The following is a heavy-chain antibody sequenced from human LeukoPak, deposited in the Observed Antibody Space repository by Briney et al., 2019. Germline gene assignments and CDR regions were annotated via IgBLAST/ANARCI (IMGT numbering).Heavy chain of an antibody. J-gene: IGHJ4*02. Sequence: PSGTLSLTCAVTGGSISSSNWRSRVRQPPGKGLEWIGEIYHSGSTNYNPSLKSRVTISVDKSKNQFSLKLNSVTAADTAVYYCARERGDSSGYYSSYWGQGTLVTVSS. CDR3: ARERGDSSGYYSSY. V-gene: IGHV4-4*02. D-gene: IGHD3-22*01. CDR2: IYHSGST. CDR1: GGSISSSNW.